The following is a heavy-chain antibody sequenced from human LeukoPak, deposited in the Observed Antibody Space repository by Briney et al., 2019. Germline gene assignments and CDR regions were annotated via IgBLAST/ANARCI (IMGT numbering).Heavy chain of an antibody. CDR2: ISSNGSII. V-gene: IGHV3-48*03. CDR3: ARDGQRWPIYY. CDR1: GFTFSSYE. J-gene: IGHJ4*02. D-gene: IGHD6-19*01. Sequence: PGGSPRLSCAASGFTFSSYEMIWVRQAPGKGLEWVSYISSNGSIIYYADSLKGRFTISRDNAKNSLYLQMSSLRAEDTAVYYCARDGQRWPIYYWGQGTLVTVSS.